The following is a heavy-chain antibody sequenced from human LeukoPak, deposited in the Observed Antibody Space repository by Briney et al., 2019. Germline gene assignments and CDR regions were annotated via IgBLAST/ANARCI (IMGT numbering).Heavy chain of an antibody. CDR3: ARDAAEELWFGEFFVAVHSTPSNNWFDP. Sequence: PSETLSLTCTVSGGSISSSSYYWGWIRQPPGKGLEWIGSIYYSGSTYYNPSLKSRVTISVDTSKNQFSLKLSSVTAADTAVYYCARDAAEELWFGEFFVAVHSTPSNNWFDPWGQGTLVTVSS. V-gene: IGHV4-39*07. CDR1: GGSISSSSYY. D-gene: IGHD3-10*01. CDR2: IYYSGST. J-gene: IGHJ5*02.